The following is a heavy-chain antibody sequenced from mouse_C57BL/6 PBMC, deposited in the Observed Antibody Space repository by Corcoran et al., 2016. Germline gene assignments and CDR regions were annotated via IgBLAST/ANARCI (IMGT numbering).Heavy chain of an antibody. D-gene: IGHD2-4*01. J-gene: IGHJ1*03. Sequence: QVQLQQSGAELVKPGASVKISCKASGYAFSSYWMNWVKQRPGKGLEWIGQIYPGDGDTNYNGKFKGKATLTADKSSSTAYMQLSSLTSEDSAVDFCARHYEYDVVYFDVWGTGTTVTVSS. CDR3: ARHYEYDVVYFDV. CDR1: GYAFSSYW. CDR2: IYPGDGDT. V-gene: IGHV1-80*01.